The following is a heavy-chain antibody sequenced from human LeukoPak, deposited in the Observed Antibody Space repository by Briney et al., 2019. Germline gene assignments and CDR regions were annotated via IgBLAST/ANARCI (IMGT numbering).Heavy chain of an antibody. Sequence: GGSLRLSCAASGFTFTDYAMSWVRQAPGKGLEWVSAISGSDGSTYYADSVKGRFTISRDDSKNTLYLQMNSLRAEDTAIYYCAKPIAARYNWFDPWGQGTLVTVSS. D-gene: IGHD6-6*01. CDR1: GFTFTDYA. CDR2: ISGSDGST. V-gene: IGHV3-23*01. J-gene: IGHJ5*02. CDR3: AKPIAARYNWFDP.